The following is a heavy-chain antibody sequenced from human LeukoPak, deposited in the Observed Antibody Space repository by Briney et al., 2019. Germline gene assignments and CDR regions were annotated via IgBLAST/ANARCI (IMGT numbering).Heavy chain of an antibody. CDR1: GYTFTSYA. J-gene: IGHJ5*01. D-gene: IGHD1-1*01. CDR3: ARWNWNDFTNWFDP. V-gene: IGHV7-4-1*02. Sequence: ASVKVSCKASGYTFTSYAMNWVRQAPGQGLEWMGWINTNTGNPTYAQGFTGRFVFSLDASVSTAYLQISSLKAEDTAVYYCARWNWNDFTNWFDPWGQGTLVTVSS. CDR2: INTNTGNP.